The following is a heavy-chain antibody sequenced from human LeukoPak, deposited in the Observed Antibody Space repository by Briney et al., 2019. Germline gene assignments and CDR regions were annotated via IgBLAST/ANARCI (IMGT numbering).Heavy chain of an antibody. Sequence: GGSLRLSCAASGFTFSSSWMHWVRHAPGKGLVWVSRINTDGRTTTYADSVKGRFTISRDNAKSTVYLQMNSLRPEDTALYYCAKSLGSQDYWGQGTLATVSS. CDR1: GFTFSSSW. J-gene: IGHJ4*02. CDR2: INTDGRTT. CDR3: AKSLGSQDY. D-gene: IGHD6-19*01. V-gene: IGHV3-74*01.